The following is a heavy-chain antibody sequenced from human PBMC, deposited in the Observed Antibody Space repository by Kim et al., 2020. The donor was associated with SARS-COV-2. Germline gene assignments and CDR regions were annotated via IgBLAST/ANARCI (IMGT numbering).Heavy chain of an antibody. V-gene: IGHV3-23*01. CDR2: ISGSGGST. J-gene: IGHJ4*02. CDR1: GFTFSSYA. D-gene: IGHD1-26*01. Sequence: GGSLRLSCAASGFTFSSYAMSWVRQAPGKGLEWVSAISGSGGSTYYADSVKGRFTISRDNSKNTLYLQMNSLRAEDTAVYYCAKDQGVRWVGATHFDYWGQGPLVTVSS. CDR3: AKDQGVRWVGATHFDY.